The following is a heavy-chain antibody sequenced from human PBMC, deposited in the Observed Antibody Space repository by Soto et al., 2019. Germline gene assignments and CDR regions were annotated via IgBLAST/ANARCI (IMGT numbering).Heavy chain of an antibody. J-gene: IGHJ4*02. Sequence: LRLSWAASGFTFSDYYMSWIRHAPGERLEWVSYSSSSSSYTNYADCAKGRFTISRDNAKNSMYLQRNSLTAENTAVYYWASATQLPLNSYCFDYWGQGTLVTVSS. CDR1: GFTFSDYY. CDR3: ASATQLPLNSYCFDY. V-gene: IGHV3-11*06. CDR2: SSSSSSYT. D-gene: IGHD2-15*01.